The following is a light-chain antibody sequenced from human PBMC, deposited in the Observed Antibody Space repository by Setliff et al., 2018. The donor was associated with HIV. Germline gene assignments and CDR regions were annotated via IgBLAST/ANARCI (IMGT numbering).Light chain of an antibody. CDR3: TSYTSSSTLYV. J-gene: IGLJ1*01. CDR2: EVI. V-gene: IGLV2-14*02. Sequence: QSALPQPASVSGSPGQSITISCTGTSSDVGTYNLVSWYHQHPGKAPKLMIYEVIKRPSGVSNRFSGSKSGNTASLTISGLQAEDEADYYCTSYTSSSTLYVFGTGTKVTVL. CDR1: SSDVGTYNL.